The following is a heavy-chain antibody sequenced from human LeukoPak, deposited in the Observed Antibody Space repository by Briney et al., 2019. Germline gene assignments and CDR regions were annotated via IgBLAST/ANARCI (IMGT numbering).Heavy chain of an antibody. CDR1: GGSISSYY. D-gene: IGHD3-9*01. J-gene: IGHJ5*02. CDR2: IYYSGST. Sequence: SETLSLTCTVSGGSISSYYWSWIRQPPGKGLEWIGYIYYSGSTNYNPSLKSRVTISVHKSKNQFSLKLSSVTAADPAVYYCARDILPRYYSGWFDPWGQGTLVSVSS. V-gene: IGHV4-59*01. CDR3: ARDILPRYYSGWFDP.